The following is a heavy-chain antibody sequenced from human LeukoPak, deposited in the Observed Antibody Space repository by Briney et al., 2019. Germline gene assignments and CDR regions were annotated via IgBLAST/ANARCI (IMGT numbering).Heavy chain of an antibody. CDR1: GFIFDDYG. Sequence: GGSLRLSCAASGFIFDDYGMSWVRQAPGKGLEWVSGINWNGGSTGYADSVKGRFTISRDNAKNSLYLQMNSLRAEDTAVYYCARWPSWDKGSYGSGSSRADYWGQGTLVTVSS. CDR3: ARWPSWDKGSYGSGSSRADY. J-gene: IGHJ4*02. CDR2: INWNGGST. V-gene: IGHV3-20*04. D-gene: IGHD3-10*01.